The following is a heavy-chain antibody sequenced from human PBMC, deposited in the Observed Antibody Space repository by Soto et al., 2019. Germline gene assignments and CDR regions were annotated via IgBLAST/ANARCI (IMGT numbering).Heavy chain of an antibody. CDR1: GFSLSSFY. V-gene: IGHV4-59*01. J-gene: IGHJ6*03. D-gene: IGHD6-13*01. Sequence: SETPSLTCTFAGFSLSSFYLSWIRQPPGKGLEWIGYIYYSGSTNYNPSLKSRVTISVDTSKNQFSLKLSSVTAADTAVYYCAREYAEQQMVGDYYYYMDVWGKGTTVTVSS. CDR2: IYYSGST. CDR3: AREYAEQQMVGDYYYYMDV.